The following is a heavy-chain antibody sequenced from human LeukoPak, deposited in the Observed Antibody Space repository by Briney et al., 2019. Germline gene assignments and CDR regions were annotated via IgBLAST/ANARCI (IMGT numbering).Heavy chain of an antibody. CDR2: IKKTGSET. CDR3: ARAAYDSSGYLTL. CDR1: GFTFSHFW. V-gene: IGHV3-7*03. Sequence: TGGSLRLSCAASGFTFSHFWMSWVRQAPGKGLEWVAYIKKTGSETYYVDSVKGRFTITRDNTRNSLFLQMNSLRAEDTAVYYCARAAYDSSGYLTLWGQGTLVTVSS. D-gene: IGHD3-22*01. J-gene: IGHJ4*02.